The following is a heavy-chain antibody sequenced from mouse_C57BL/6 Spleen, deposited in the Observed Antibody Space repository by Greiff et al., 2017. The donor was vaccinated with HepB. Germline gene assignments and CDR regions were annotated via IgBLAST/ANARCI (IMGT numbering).Heavy chain of an antibody. CDR1: GYTFTSYW. Sequence: QVQLQQSGAELVMPGASVKLSCKASGYTFTSYWMHWVKQRPGQGLEWIGEIDPSDSYTNYNQKFKGKSTLTVDKSSSTAYMQLSSLTSEDSAVYYCARAGLGLWYFDVWGTGTTVTVSS. V-gene: IGHV1-69*01. J-gene: IGHJ1*03. CDR2: IDPSDSYT. D-gene: IGHD4-1*01. CDR3: ARAGLGLWYFDV.